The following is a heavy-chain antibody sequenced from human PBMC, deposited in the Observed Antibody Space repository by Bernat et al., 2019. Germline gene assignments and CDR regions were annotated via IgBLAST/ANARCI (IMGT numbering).Heavy chain of an antibody. CDR1: GGSISSGSYY. J-gene: IGHJ4*02. D-gene: IGHD4-17*01. V-gene: IGHV4-61*02. CDR2: IYTSGST. Sequence: QVQLQESGPGLVKPSQTLSLTCTVSGGSISSGSYYWSWIRQPAGKGLEWIGRIYTSGSTNYNPSLKSRVTISVDTSKNQFSLKLSSVTAADTAVYYCAISYGDYPKTHFDYWGQGTLVTVSS. CDR3: AISYGDYPKTHFDY.